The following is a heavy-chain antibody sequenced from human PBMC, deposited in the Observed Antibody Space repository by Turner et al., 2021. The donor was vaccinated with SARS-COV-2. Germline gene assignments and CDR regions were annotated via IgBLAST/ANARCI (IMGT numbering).Heavy chain of an antibody. CDR1: VGSIRPYY. CDR2: IYTNGST. V-gene: IGHV4-4*07. CDR3: ARDHGVY. J-gene: IGHJ4*02. D-gene: IGHD3-16*01. Sequence: QVQLQESGPGLVKPSEILSLTCTVSVGSIRPYYWSWFRQPAGKGLEWIGRIYTNGSTNYNPSLKSRVTMSVDTSKKQFSLKLSYVTAADTAVYCCARDHGVYWGQGTLVTVSS.